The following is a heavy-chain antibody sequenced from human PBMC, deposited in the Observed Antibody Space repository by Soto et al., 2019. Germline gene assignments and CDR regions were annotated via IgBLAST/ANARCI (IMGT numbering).Heavy chain of an antibody. CDR3: ARTAGDLDY. J-gene: IGHJ4*02. CDR1: GYTFTSYD. Sequence: ASVKVSCKTSGYTFTSYDINWVRQVTGQGLEWMGWMNPNSGYTGHTQKFQGRVTMTRDTSTSTAYMELSSLRSEDTAVYYCARTAGDLDYWGQGTLVTVSS. CDR2: MNPNSGYT. V-gene: IGHV1-8*01. D-gene: IGHD4-17*01.